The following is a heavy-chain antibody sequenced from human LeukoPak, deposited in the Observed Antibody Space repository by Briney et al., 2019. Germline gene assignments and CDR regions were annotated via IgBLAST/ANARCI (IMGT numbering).Heavy chain of an antibody. J-gene: IGHJ4*02. CDR1: GFTFTTYG. Sequence: GRSLRLSCAASGFTFTTYGMHWVRQAPGKGLEWVAVIWFDGSNKNYADSVKGRFTISRDNSKNTLYLQMNSLRAEDTAVYYCARDWGYCSGGRCLLDYWGQGSLVTVSS. CDR3: ARDWGYCSGGRCLLDY. D-gene: IGHD2-15*01. V-gene: IGHV3-33*01. CDR2: IWFDGSNK.